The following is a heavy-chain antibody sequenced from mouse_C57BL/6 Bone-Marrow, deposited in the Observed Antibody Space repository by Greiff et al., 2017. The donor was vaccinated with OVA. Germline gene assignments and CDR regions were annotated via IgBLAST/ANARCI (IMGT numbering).Heavy chain of an antibody. V-gene: IGHV2-5*01. Sequence: QVQLQQSGPGLVQPSQSLSITCTVSGFSLTSYGVHWVRQSPGKGLEWLGVIWRGGSTDYNSAFMSRLSITKDNSKSQVFFKMNSLQADDTAIYYCAKGGGYSPDYFDYWGQGTTLTVSS. J-gene: IGHJ2*01. CDR2: IWRGGST. D-gene: IGHD2-3*01. CDR1: GFSLTSYG. CDR3: AKGGGYSPDYFDY.